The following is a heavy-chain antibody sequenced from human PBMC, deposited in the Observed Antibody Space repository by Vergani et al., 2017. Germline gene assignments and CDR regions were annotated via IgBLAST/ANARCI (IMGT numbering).Heavy chain of an antibody. Sequence: QVQLVQSGAEVKKPGASVTVSCKASGYTFTSYAMHWVRQAPGQRLEWMGWINAGNGNTKYSQKFQGRVTITRDTAASTAYMELSSLRSEDTAVYYCARGRGVVVVAAPPYFYMDVWGKGTTVTVSS. V-gene: IGHV1-3*01. CDR3: ARGRGVVVVAAPPYFYMDV. D-gene: IGHD2-15*01. CDR1: GYTFTSYA. J-gene: IGHJ6*03. CDR2: INAGNGNT.